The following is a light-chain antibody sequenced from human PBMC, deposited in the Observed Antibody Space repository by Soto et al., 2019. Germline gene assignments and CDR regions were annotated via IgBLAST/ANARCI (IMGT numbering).Light chain of an antibody. CDR3: MQALQTPWT. V-gene: IGKV2-28*01. CDR2: LAS. CDR1: QSLLHSNGYNY. J-gene: IGKJ1*01. Sequence: EIVMTQSPLSLSVTPGEPASISCRASQSLLHSNGYNYLDWYVQKPGQSPQLLINLASNRASGVPDNFSGSGTGTDFPLNIRRVEAEDVGIYYCMQALQTPWTFGQGTQVEVK.